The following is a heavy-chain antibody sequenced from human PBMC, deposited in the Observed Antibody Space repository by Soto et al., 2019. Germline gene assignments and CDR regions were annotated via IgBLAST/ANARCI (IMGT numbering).Heavy chain of an antibody. CDR1: GFDFSGYT. CDR2: ISYDGSDK. J-gene: IGHJ6*02. V-gene: IGHV3-30-3*01. CDR3: ARVDCSTTTCYYYGFDV. D-gene: IGHD2-2*01. Sequence: QVHLEESGGGVVQPGGSLRLSCAGSGFDFSGYTIHWVRQAPGKGLEWVAVISYDGSDKYSADSVKGRFTISRDNAKKTLYLHMNSLRIEDTAVYYCARVDCSTTTCYYYGFDVWGQGTTVTVSS.